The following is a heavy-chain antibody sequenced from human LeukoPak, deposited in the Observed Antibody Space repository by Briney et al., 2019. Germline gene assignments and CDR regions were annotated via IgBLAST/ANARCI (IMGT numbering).Heavy chain of an antibody. CDR1: GFTFSSYA. CDR2: ISGSGGST. Sequence: PGGSLRLSCAASGFTFSSYAMSWVRQAPGKGLEWVSGISGSGGSTHYADSVKDRFTISRDNSKNTPYLQMNSLRAEDTAVYYCAKETVVVVAATPDAFDIWGQGTMVTVSS. D-gene: IGHD2-15*01. V-gene: IGHV3-23*01. J-gene: IGHJ3*02. CDR3: AKETVVVVAATPDAFDI.